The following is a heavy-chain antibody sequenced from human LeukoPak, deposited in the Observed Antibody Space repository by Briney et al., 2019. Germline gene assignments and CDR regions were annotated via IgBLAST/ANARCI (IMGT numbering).Heavy chain of an antibody. CDR3: ARQRYLVYGSSFDC. D-gene: IGHD3-10*01. CDR1: GGSISSSSYY. Sequence: SETLSLTCTVSGGSISSSSYYWGWIRQPPGKGLEWIGSIYYSGSTYYNPSLKGRITISVDTSKNQFSLKLSSVTAADTAMYYCARQRYLVYGSSFDCWGQGTLVTVSS. CDR2: IYYSGST. J-gene: IGHJ4*02. V-gene: IGHV4-39*07.